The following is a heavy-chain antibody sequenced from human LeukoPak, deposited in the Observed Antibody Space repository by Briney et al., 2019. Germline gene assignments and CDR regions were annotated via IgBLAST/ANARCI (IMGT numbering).Heavy chain of an antibody. CDR2: IYHSGST. CDR1: GGSINSSNW. V-gene: IGHV4-4*02. Sequence: SGTLSLTCAVSGGSINSSNWWSWVRQPPGKGLEWIGEIYHSGSTNYNPSLKSRVTISVDKSKNQFSLKLSSVTAADTAVYHCASNMVSGSYHNYWGQGTLVTVSS. D-gene: IGHD3-10*01. CDR3: ASNMVSGSYHNY. J-gene: IGHJ4*02.